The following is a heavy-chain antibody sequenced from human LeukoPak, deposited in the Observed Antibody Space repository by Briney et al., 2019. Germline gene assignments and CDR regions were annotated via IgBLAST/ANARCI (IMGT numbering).Heavy chain of an antibody. CDR1: GYTFTGYY. CDR2: INPNSGGT. J-gene: IGHJ6*03. D-gene: IGHD6-19*01. CDR3: ARDGPGIAVAGTLYYYYMDV. V-gene: IGHV1-2*02. Sequence: ASVKVSCKASGYTFTGYYMHWGRQAPGQGLEWMGWINPNSGGTNYAQKFQGRVTMARDTSISTAYMELSRLRSDDTAVYYCARDGPGIAVAGTLYYYYMDVWGKGTTVTVSS.